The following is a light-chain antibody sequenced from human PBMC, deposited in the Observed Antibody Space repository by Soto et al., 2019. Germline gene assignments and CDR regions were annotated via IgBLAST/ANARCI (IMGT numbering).Light chain of an antibody. CDR3: QQDNTYPPWT. Sequence: DIQMTQSPSTLSASVGDRVTITCRASQSISSFLAWYQQKSGKAPKLLIYDASNLEPGVPSRFSGSVSGTEFTLTISSLQPDDFATYYCQQDNTYPPWTFGQGTKVEVK. CDR2: DAS. CDR1: QSISSF. J-gene: IGKJ1*01. V-gene: IGKV1-5*01.